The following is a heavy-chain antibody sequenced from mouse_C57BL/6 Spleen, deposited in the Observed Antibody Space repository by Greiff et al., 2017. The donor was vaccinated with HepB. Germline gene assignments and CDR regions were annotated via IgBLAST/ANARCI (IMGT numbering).Heavy chain of an antibody. CDR2: IDPSDSYT. CDR1: GYTFTSYW. CDR3: ARIPEGFAY. Sequence: VQLQQPGAELVKPGASVKLSCKASGYTFTSYWMQWVKQRPGQGLEWIGEIDPSDSYTNYNQKLKGKATLTVDTSSSTAYMQLSSLTSEDSAVYYCARIPEGFAYWGQGTLVTVSA. V-gene: IGHV1-50*01. J-gene: IGHJ3*01.